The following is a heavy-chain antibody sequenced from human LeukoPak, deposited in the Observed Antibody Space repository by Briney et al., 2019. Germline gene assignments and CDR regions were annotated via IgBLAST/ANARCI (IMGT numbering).Heavy chain of an antibody. V-gene: IGHV3-15*01. CDR3: TTGAAAGTNY. D-gene: IGHD6-13*01. Sequence: ETLSLTCAVYGGSFSGYYWSWVRQAPGKGLEWVGRIKSKTDGGTTDYAAPVKGRFTISRDDSKNTLYLQMNSLKTEDTAVYYCTTGAAAGTNYWGQGTLVTVSS. CDR2: IKSKTDGGTT. CDR1: GGSFSGYY. J-gene: IGHJ4*02.